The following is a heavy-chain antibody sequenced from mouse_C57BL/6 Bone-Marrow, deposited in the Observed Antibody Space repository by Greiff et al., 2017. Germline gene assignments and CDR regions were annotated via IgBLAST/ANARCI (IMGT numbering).Heavy chain of an antibody. CDR2: IHPNSGST. CDR1: GYTFTSYW. Sequence: VQLQQPGAELVKPGASVTLSCKASGYTFTSYWMHWVKQRPGQGLEWIGMIHPNSGSTNYNEKFKGKATLTVDKSSSTAYMQLSSLTSEDSAVYYCARLGIYYDSGWGQGTLVTVSA. V-gene: IGHV1-64*01. CDR3: ARLGIYYDSG. J-gene: IGHJ3*01. D-gene: IGHD2-4*01.